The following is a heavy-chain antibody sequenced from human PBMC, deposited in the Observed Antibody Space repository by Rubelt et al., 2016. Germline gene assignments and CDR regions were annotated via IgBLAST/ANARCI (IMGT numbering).Heavy chain of an antibody. V-gene: IGHV5-51*01. Sequence: EVQLVQSGAEVKKPGESLKISCKGSGYRFTNYWIGWVRQMPGKGLEWMGSIHPGDSATRYSPYFQGQVTIFADKSISTAYLQWSNLKASDTAMYYCARQWGSTSSDAFDIWGQGTMVTVSS. CDR3: ARQWGSTSSDAFDI. CDR2: IHPGDSAT. D-gene: IGHD2-2*01. CDR1: GYRFTNYW. J-gene: IGHJ3*02.